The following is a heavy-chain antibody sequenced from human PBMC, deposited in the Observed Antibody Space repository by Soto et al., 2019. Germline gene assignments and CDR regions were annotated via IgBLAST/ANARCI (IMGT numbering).Heavy chain of an antibody. Sequence: HGESLKISCKASGYSLSSYWIGWVRQTPGKGLEWMGIVYPGDSDTRYSPSFRGQVTISVDNSIRTAYLQWSSLKASDTAMYYCTRRAGYIDYWGQGTLVTVSS. D-gene: IGHD6-13*01. CDR3: TRRAGYIDY. J-gene: IGHJ4*02. CDR1: GYSLSSYW. V-gene: IGHV5-51*01. CDR2: VYPGDSDT.